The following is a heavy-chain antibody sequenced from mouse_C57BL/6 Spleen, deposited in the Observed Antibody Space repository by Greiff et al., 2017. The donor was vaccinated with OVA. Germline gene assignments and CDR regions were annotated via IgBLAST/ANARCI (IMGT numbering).Heavy chain of an antibody. D-gene: IGHD2-4*01. Sequence: VQLQQSGPELVKPGASVKISCKASGYAFSSSWMNWVKQRPGKGLEWIGRIYPGDGDTNYNGKFKGKATLTADKSSSTAYMQLSSLTSEDSAVYVCARSVYYDYDEDFDYWGQGTTLTVSS. CDR2: IYPGDGDT. J-gene: IGHJ2*01. CDR3: ARSVYYDYDEDFDY. CDR1: GYAFSSSW. V-gene: IGHV1-82*01.